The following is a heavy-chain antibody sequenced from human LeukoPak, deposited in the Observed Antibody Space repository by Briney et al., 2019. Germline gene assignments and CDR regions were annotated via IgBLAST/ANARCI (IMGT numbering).Heavy chain of an antibody. CDR1: GFTFSSYW. J-gene: IGHJ4*02. Sequence: PGGSLRLSCAASGFTFSSYWMHWVRQAPGKGLEWVSYISSSGSTIYYADSVKGRFTISRDNAKNSLYLQMNSLRAEDTAVYYCARDDPPDIVATLGYWGQGTLVTVSS. CDR3: ARDDPPDIVATLGY. D-gene: IGHD5-12*01. CDR2: ISSSGSTI. V-gene: IGHV3-48*04.